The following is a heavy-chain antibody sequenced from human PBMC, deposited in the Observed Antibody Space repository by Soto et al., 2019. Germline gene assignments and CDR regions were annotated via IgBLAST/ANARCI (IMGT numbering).Heavy chain of an antibody. J-gene: IGHJ5*02. CDR3: ARVVPGAEAWFGP. Sequence: QAQLVQSGPEVKKPGASVKVSCKASGYTFRSFGVSWVRQSPGQGPEWMGWISGYNGKTKYAQKFQGRVSMTTDTSTTTAYMELRSLRSDDTAVYYCARVVPGAEAWFGPWGQGTLVTVSS. CDR2: ISGYNGKT. D-gene: IGHD2-2*01. CDR1: GYTFRSFG. V-gene: IGHV1-18*04.